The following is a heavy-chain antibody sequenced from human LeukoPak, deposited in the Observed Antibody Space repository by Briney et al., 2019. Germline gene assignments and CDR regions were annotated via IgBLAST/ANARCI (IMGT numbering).Heavy chain of an antibody. CDR2: IIPIFGTA. CDR3: ARLSMVRGVITFDY. Sequence: ASVNVSCKASGGTFSSYAISWVRQPPGQGLEWMGGIIPIFGTANYAQKFQGRVMITADESTSTAYMELSSLRSEDTAVYYCARLSMVRGVITFDYWGQGTLVTVFS. CDR1: GGTFSSYA. J-gene: IGHJ4*02. D-gene: IGHD3-10*01. V-gene: IGHV1-69*13.